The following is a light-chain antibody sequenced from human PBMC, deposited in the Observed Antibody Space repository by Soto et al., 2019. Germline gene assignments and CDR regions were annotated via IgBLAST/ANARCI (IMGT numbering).Light chain of an antibody. V-gene: IGKV3-11*01. CDR1: QSVSRW. J-gene: IGKJ5*01. CDR2: DAS. CDR3: QQRSTWPPIT. Sequence: DIVLTQSAATLSMSPGERGPLSCRASQSVSRWLAWYQQKPGQAPRLLIYDASNLHTGIPARFSGSGSGTDFTLTISSLEPEDFAAYYCQQRSTWPPITFGQGTRLEIK.